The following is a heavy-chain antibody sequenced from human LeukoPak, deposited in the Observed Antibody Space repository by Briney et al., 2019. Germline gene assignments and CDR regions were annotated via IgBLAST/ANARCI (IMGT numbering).Heavy chain of an antibody. Sequence: GGSLRLSCTASGFTHDVYSASWVRDAPRKGLEWVGFIRSKAYGGTTEYAASVKGTFTISRDDSKSIAYLQMNSLKTEDTAVYYCTRVDSSGGYWGQGTLVTVSS. D-gene: IGHD6-19*01. V-gene: IGHV3-49*04. CDR3: TRVDSSGGY. J-gene: IGHJ4*02. CDR2: IRSKAYGGTT. CDR1: GFTHDVYS.